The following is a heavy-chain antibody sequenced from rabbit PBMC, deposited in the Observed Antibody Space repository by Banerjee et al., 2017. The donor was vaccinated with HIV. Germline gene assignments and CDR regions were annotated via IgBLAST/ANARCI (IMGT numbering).Heavy chain of an antibody. CDR1: GIDFSSNYY. CDR3: ASQSNYSFNF. CDR2: IYAGSSGDT. D-gene: IGHD8-1*01. V-gene: IGHV1S40*01. J-gene: IGHJ4*01. Sequence: QSLEESGGGLVQPEGSLALTCKASGIDFSSNYYMCWVRQAPGKGLEWIACIYAGSSGDTYYASWAKGRFTISKTSSTTVTLQMTSLTVADTATYFCASQSNYSFNFWGPGTLVTVS.